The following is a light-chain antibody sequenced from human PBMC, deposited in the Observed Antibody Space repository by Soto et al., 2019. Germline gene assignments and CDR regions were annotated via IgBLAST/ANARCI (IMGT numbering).Light chain of an antibody. CDR1: QRISSW. J-gene: IGKJ1*01. CDR3: QQYNSYGT. V-gene: IGKV1-5*03. Sequence: DIQMTQSPSTLSASVGDRVTITCRASQRISSWLAWYQQKPGKAPKHQIYKASSLESGVTSRFSGSGSGTEFTLTISSLQPDDFETYYCQQYNSYGTFGQGTKVEIK. CDR2: KAS.